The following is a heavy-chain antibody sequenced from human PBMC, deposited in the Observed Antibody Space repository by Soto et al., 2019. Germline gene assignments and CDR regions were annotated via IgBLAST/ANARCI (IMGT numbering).Heavy chain of an antibody. CDR2: ISYDGSNK. J-gene: IGHJ5*02. D-gene: IGHD2-8*01. CDR3: LSGIKVGLYA. Sequence: QVQLAESGGGVVQPGRSLRLSCATSGFVSNDYDIHWVRQAPGKGLAWLASISYDGSNKYYADSVKGRFTISRDNSKNTLSLQIYSRGGEDTFVYYCLSGIKVGLYAWGPAVLLTVSS. V-gene: IGHV3-30*03. CDR1: GFVSNDYD.